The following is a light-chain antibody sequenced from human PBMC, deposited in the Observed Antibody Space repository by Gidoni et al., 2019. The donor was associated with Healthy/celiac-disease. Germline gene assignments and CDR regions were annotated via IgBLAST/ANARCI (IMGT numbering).Light chain of an antibody. CDR1: QSISSY. Sequence: DIQMTQSPSSLSASVGDRVTITCRASQSISSYLNWYQQKPGKAPKLLIYAASSLQSGVPSRFSGSGSGTDFNLTISSLPPEDFATYYWQPSYSTPDTFGQGTKLEIK. CDR2: AAS. CDR3: QPSYSTPDT. J-gene: IGKJ2*01. V-gene: IGKV1-39*01.